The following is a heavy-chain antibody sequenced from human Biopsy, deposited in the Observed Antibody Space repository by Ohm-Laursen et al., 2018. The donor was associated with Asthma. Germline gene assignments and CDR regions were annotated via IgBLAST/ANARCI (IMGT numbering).Heavy chain of an antibody. D-gene: IGHD3-10*01. V-gene: IGHV3-23*01. CDR1: GFTFSNYA. CDR3: AKDERLYYGSDSKYMQPVPLGDWGPFYFFGLDV. J-gene: IGHJ6*02. Sequence: SLRLSCAASGFTFSNYAMSWVRQAPGKGLEWVSSITGSGGFTYYADSVKGRFTISRDKSENTLYLQMNSLRAEDTAVYYCAKDERLYYGSDSKYMQPVPLGDWGPFYFFGLDVWGQGTPVAVSS. CDR2: ITGSGGFT.